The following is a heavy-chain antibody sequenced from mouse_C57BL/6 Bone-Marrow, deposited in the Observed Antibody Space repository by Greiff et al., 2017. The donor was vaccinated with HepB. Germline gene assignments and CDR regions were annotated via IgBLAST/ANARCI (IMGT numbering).Heavy chain of an antibody. J-gene: IGHJ1*03. CDR2: ISSGGDYI. D-gene: IGHD1-1*02. CDR3: TGGTPYWYFDV. Sequence: EVKLQESGEGLVKPGGSLKLSCAASGFTFSSYAMSWVRQTPEKRLAWVAYISSGGDYIYYADTVKGRFTISRDNARNTLYLQMSSLKSEDTAMYYCTGGTPYWYFDVWGTGTTVTVSS. V-gene: IGHV5-9-1*02. CDR1: GFTFSSYA.